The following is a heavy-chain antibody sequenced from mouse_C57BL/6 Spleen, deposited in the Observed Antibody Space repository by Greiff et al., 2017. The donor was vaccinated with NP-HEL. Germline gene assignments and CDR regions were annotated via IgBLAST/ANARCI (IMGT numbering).Heavy chain of an antibody. J-gene: IGHJ4*01. V-gene: IGHV1-64*01. Sequence: VQLQQPGAELVKPGASVKLSCKASGYTFTSYWMHWVKQRPGQGLEWIGMIHPNSGSTNYNEKFKSKATLTVDKSSSTAYMQLSSLTSEDSAVYYCAREGLGPYYAMDYWGQGTSVTVSS. CDR2: IHPNSGST. D-gene: IGHD4-1*01. CDR1: GYTFTSYW. CDR3: AREGLGPYYAMDY.